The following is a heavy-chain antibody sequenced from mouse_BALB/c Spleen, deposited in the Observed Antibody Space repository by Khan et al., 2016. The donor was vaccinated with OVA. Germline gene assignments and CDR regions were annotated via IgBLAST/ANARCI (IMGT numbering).Heavy chain of an antibody. CDR1: GYSITCVYG. V-gene: IGHV3-1*02. J-gene: IGHJ2*01. D-gene: IGHD1-2*01. CDR2: ISYSGST. Sequence: VELVESGPGLVKPSQSLSLIRTVTGYSITCVYGWNWIRQSPGNKLEWMGYISYSGSTNYNPSLKSRISITRDTSKNQFFLQLNSVTTEDTATYYRARTARIKYWGQGTTLTVSS. CDR3: ARTARIKY.